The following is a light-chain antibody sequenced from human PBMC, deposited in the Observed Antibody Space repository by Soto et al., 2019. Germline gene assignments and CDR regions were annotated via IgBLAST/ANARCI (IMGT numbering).Light chain of an antibody. CDR1: SSDIGTYNY. V-gene: IGLV2-14*01. Sequence: QSVLTQPASVSASPGQSITISCTGTSSDIGTYNYVSWYQQHPGKAPKLMIYQVTNRPSGVSNRFSGSKSGNTASLTISGLQAEDEADYYCSSYTGSTNYVFGTGTKVTVL. CDR2: QVT. J-gene: IGLJ1*01. CDR3: SSYTGSTNYV.